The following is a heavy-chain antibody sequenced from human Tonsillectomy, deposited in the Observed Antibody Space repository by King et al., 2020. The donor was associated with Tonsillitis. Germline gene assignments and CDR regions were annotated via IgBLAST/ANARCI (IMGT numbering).Heavy chain of an antibody. V-gene: IGHV2-26*01. CDR3: ARISAAGWVYYGMDV. Sequence: TLKESGPVLVKPTETLTLTCTVSGFSLSSARMGVSWIRQPPGKALEWLAFIFSNDEKSYSRSLKSRLTISKDTSKSQVVLTMTNVDPVDTATYYCARISAAGWVYYGMDVWSQGTTVTVSS. J-gene: IGHJ6*02. CDR1: GFSLSSARMG. D-gene: IGHD6-13*01. CDR2: IFSNDEK.